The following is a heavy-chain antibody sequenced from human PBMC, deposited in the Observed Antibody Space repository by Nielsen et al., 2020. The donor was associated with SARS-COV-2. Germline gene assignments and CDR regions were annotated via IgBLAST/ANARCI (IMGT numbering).Heavy chain of an antibody. V-gene: IGHV1-24*01. CDR3: ARGMGYCSSTSCYVSTSDY. Sequence: ASVKVSCKVSGYTLTELSMHWVRQAPGKGLEWMGGFDPEDGETIYAQKFQGRVTMTEDTSTDTAYMELSSLRSEDTAVYYCARGMGYCSSTSCYVSTSDYWGQGTLVTVSS. J-gene: IGHJ4*02. CDR1: GYTLTELS. CDR2: FDPEDGET. D-gene: IGHD2-2*01.